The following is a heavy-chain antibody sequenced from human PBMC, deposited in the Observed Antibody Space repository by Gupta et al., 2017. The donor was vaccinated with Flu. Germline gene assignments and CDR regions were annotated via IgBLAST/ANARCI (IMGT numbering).Heavy chain of an antibody. CDR2: ISWNSGSI. CDR1: GFTFDDYA. D-gene: IGHD2-2*01. J-gene: IGHJ4*02. V-gene: IGHV3-9*01. Sequence: EVQLVESGGGLVQPGRSLRLSCAASGFTFDDYAMHWVRQAPGKGLEWVSGISWNSGSIGYADSVKGRFTISRDNAKNSLYLQMNSLRAEDTALYYCAKAYCSSTSCPADYFDYWGQGTLVTVSS. CDR3: AKAYCSSTSCPADYFDY.